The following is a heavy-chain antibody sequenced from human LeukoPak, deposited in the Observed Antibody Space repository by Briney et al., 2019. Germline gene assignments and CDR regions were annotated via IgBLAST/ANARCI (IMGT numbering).Heavy chain of an antibody. CDR1: GFTFSTYA. D-gene: IGHD4-17*01. CDR3: ANRYGDYDLGGHDY. CDR2: ISGSGGST. J-gene: IGHJ4*02. Sequence: SGGSLRLSCAASGFTFSTYAMNWVRQAPGKGLEWVSGISGSGGSTYYADSVKGRFTISRDNSKNTLYLQMNSLRAEDTAVYYCANRYGDYDLGGHDYWGQGTLVTVSS. V-gene: IGHV3-23*01.